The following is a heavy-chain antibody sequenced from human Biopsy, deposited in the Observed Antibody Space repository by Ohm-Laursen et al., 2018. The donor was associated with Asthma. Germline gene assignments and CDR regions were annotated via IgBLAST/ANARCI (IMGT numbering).Heavy chain of an antibody. Sequence: ASVKVSCKASGYPFIGYHIHWMRQAPGQGLEWMGRINPNSGTTNYAQKFQGRVTMTRDTSISTAYMEVSRLRSDDTAVYYCARGEKSAGDRWFDPWGQGTLVTVSS. V-gene: IGHV1-2*06. J-gene: IGHJ5*02. D-gene: IGHD6-13*01. CDR1: GYPFIGYH. CDR3: ARGEKSAGDRWFDP. CDR2: INPNSGTT.